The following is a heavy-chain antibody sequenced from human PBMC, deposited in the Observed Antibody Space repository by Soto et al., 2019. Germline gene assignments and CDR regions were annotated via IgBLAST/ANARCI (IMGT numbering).Heavy chain of an antibody. D-gene: IGHD3-10*01. CDR3: AREVQVHTPAFVY. J-gene: IGHJ4*02. CDR2: ISPMFGAA. CDR1: GGTFNTYA. V-gene: IGHV1-69*19. Sequence: QVQLVQSGAEMKKPGSSVKVSCKSSGGTFNTYAMNWVRQAPGQGPEWMGDISPMFGAANYAPKFQGRVTITVDESTGTSYMQLSSLTSEDTALYFCAREVQVHTPAFVYWGQGTLVTVSS.